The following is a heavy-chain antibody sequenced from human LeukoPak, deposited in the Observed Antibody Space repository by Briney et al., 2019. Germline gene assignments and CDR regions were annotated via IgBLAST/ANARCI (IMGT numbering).Heavy chain of an antibody. J-gene: IGHJ4*02. D-gene: IGHD2-2*01. Sequence: GSLRLSCAASGFTFSSYSMNWVRQASGKGLEWVSSISSSSSYIYYADSVKGRFTISRDNAKNSLYLQMNSLRAEDTAVYYCARDQYLRPSVSYFDYWGQGTLVTVSS. CDR1: GFTFSSYS. CDR2: ISSSSSYI. V-gene: IGHV3-21*01. CDR3: ARDQYLRPSVSYFDY.